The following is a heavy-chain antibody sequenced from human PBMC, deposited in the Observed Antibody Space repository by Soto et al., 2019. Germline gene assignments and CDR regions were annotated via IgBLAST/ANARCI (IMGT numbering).Heavy chain of an antibody. V-gene: IGHV1-2*02. J-gene: IGHJ6*02. CDR2: INPNSGGT. D-gene: IGHD2-2*01. CDR1: GYTFTGYY. Sequence: QAQLVQSGAEVKKPGASVKVSCKASGYTFTGYYMHWVRQAPGQGLEWMGWINPNSGGTNYAQKFQGRVPMTRDTSISTAYMELSRLRSDDTAVYYCACAQNYQVQDYYGMDVWGQGTTVTVSS. CDR3: ACAQNYQVQDYYGMDV.